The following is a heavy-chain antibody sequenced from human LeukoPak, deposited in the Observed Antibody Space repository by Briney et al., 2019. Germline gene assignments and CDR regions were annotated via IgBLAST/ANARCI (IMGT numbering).Heavy chain of an antibody. CDR2: FYYSGST. CDR1: GGSLTSSNYY. Sequence: SETLSLTCTVSGGSLTSSNYYWGWIRQPPGKGLEWIGGFYYSGSTNYNPSLKSRVTISVDTSKNQFSLKLSSVTAADTAVYYCVYYYGSGSVEYWGQGTLVTVSS. CDR3: VYYYGSGSVEY. D-gene: IGHD3-10*01. V-gene: IGHV4-39*01. J-gene: IGHJ4*02.